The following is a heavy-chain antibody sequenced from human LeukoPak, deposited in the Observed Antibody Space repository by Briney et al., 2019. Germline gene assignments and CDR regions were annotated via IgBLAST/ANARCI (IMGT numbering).Heavy chain of an antibody. J-gene: IGHJ4*02. V-gene: IGHV3-23*01. CDR2: ISGSGGST. CDR1: GFTFSSYA. D-gene: IGHD6-19*01. CDR3: ASSIAVAGTFALDY. Sequence: PGGSLRLSCAASGFTFSSYAMSWVRQAPGKGLEWVSAISGSGGSTNYADSVKGRFTISRDNSKNTLYLQMNSLRAEDTAVYYCASSIAVAGTFALDYWGQGTLVTVSS.